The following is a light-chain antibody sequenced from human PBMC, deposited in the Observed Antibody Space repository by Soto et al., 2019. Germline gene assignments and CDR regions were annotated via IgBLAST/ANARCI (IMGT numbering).Light chain of an antibody. CDR1: SSDVAAYNY. V-gene: IGLV2-14*01. CDR2: DVS. CDR3: SSYTSSSTYV. Sequence: QSALTQPGSVSGSPGQAIAISCTGTSSDVAAYNYVSWYQQHPGKAPKLMIYDVSNRPSGVSNRFSGSKSDNTASLTISGLQAEYEADYYCSSYTSSSTYVFGSGTKLTVL. J-gene: IGLJ1*01.